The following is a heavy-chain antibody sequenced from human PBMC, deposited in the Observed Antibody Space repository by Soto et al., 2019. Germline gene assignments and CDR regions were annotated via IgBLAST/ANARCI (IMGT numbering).Heavy chain of an antibody. J-gene: IGHJ4*02. CDR3: ARYSSTSCGCYY. V-gene: IGHV3-23*01. Sequence: EVQLLESGGGLVQPGGSLRLSCAAAGFTFSSYSMTGVRQAPGKGLEWLSGIGGTGRPTYYADSVKGRFTISRDNSKKTLYLQMNILRAEDTAVYFCARYSSTSCGCYYWGQGTLVTVSS. CDR1: GFTFSSYS. D-gene: IGHD6-6*01. CDR2: IGGTGRPT.